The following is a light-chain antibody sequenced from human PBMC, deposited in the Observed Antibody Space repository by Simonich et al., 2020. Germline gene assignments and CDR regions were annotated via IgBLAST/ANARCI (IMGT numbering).Light chain of an antibody. V-gene: IGKV3D-20*01. CDR3: QQYGSSPWT. CDR1: QSVSRSY. J-gene: IGKJ1*01. CDR2: DAS. Sequence: EIVLTQSPGTLSLSPGERATLSCRASQSVSRSYLAWYQQKPGLAPRLLIYDASSRATGIPDRFSGSGSGTDFTLTISRLEPEDFAVYYCQQYGSSPWTFGQGTKVEIK.